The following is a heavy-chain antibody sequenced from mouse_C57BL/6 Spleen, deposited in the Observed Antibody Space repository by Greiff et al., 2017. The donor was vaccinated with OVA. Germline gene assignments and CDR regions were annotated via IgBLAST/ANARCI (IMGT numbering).Heavy chain of an antibody. Sequence: QVQLKQSGAELVKPGASVKLSCKASGYTFTSYWITWVKQRPGQGLEWIGDIYPGSGSTNYNEKFKSKATLTVDTSSSTAYMQLSSLTSEDSAVYYCARSNDYYGSAWFAYWGQGTLVTVSA. CDR2: IYPGSGST. V-gene: IGHV1-55*01. CDR1: GYTFTSYW. CDR3: ARSNDYYGSAWFAY. J-gene: IGHJ3*01. D-gene: IGHD1-1*01.